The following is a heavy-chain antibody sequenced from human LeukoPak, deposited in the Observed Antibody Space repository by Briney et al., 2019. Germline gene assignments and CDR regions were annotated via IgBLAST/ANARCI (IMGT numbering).Heavy chain of an antibody. CDR3: VRGPSFGDFVDYLDS. Sequence: GGSLRLSCAASGFTFSSHWMTWVRLAPGKGLEWVAHIKQGGNTKHYVGSVKGHLTISRDDAQNTLYLQMNSLRDDDTAVYYCVRGPSFGDFVDYLDSWGEGTRVTVSS. CDR1: GFTFSSHW. J-gene: IGHJ4*02. CDR2: IKQGGNTK. V-gene: IGHV3-7*01. D-gene: IGHD4-17*01.